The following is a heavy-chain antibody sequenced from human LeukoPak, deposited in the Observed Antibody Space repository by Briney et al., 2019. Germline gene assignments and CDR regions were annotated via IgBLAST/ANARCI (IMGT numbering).Heavy chain of an antibody. CDR3: ARAGRAYSYGPFDY. CDR2: IYYSGST. Sequence: PSETLSLTCTVSGGSISSYYWSWIRQPPGKGLESSGYIYYSGSTNYNPSLKSRVTISVDTSKNQFSLKLSSVTAADTAVYYCARAGRAYSYGPFDYWGQGTLVTVSS. J-gene: IGHJ4*02. D-gene: IGHD5-18*01. V-gene: IGHV4-59*01. CDR1: GGSISSYY.